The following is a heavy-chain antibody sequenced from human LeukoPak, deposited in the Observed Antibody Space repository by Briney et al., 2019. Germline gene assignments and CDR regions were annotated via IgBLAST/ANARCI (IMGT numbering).Heavy chain of an antibody. CDR1: GFTFSSYA. CDR3: AKVGPHVLRYFDWLPLSYYFDY. CDR2: ISGSGGST. V-gene: IGHV3-23*01. J-gene: IGHJ4*02. D-gene: IGHD3-9*01. Sequence: GGSLRLSCAASGFTFSSYAMSWVRQAPGKGLEWVSAISGSGGSTYYADSVKGRFTISRDNPKNTLYLQMNSLRAEDTAVYYCAKVGPHVLRYFDWLPLSYYFDYWGQGTLVTVSS.